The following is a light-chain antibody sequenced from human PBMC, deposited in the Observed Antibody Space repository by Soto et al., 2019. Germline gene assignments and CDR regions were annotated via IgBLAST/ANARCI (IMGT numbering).Light chain of an antibody. CDR3: QQYCSLPWT. V-gene: IGKV1-5*03. CDR1: QSFKTW. J-gene: IGKJ1*01. CDR2: KAS. Sequence: QVTQCKSSLFASVGDRVTITCRASQSFKTWLAWYQQKPGKAPNLLIYKASSLASGVPSRFSGSGSGTDFTLTISSLQPEDFATYYCQQYCSLPWTFGQGTKVDIK.